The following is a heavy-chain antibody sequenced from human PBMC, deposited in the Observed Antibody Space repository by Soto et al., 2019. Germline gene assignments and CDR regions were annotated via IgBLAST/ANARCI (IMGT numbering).Heavy chain of an antibody. Sequence: GASVKVSCKASGYTFTSYGISWVRQAPGQGLEWMGWISAYNGNTNYAQKLQGRVTMTTDTSTSTAYMELRSLRSDDTAVYYCARDHPAVAGSRRWAAFDIWGQGTMVTVSS. CDR1: GYTFTSYG. D-gene: IGHD6-19*01. CDR2: ISAYNGNT. J-gene: IGHJ3*02. CDR3: ARDHPAVAGSRRWAAFDI. V-gene: IGHV1-18*01.